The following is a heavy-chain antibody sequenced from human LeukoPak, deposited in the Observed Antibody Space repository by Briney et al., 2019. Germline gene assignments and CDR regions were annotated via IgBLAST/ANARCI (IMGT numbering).Heavy chain of an antibody. Sequence: SETLSLTCAVYGGSFSGYYWSWIRQPPGKGLEWIGEINHSGSTNYNPSLKSRVTISVDTSKNQFPLKLTPVTAADTAVYFCVRHFHGSGYVVDLWGQGTLVTVSS. CDR1: GGSFSGYY. J-gene: IGHJ5*02. V-gene: IGHV4-34*01. CDR2: INHSGST. CDR3: VRHFHGSGYVVDL. D-gene: IGHD5-12*01.